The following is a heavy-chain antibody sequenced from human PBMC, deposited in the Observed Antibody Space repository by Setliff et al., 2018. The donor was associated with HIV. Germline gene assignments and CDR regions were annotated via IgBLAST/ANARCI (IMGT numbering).Heavy chain of an antibody. CDR1: GYIFISYG. CDR3: ARAPKRVYYYGSGTYLHDAFDI. D-gene: IGHD3-10*01. Sequence: ASVKVSCKASGYIFISYGFSWVRQAPGQGLEWMGWISAYNVNTNYAQKLQGRVTMTTDTSTSTAYMELRNLRSDDTAVYYCARAPKRVYYYGSGTYLHDAFDIWGQGTMVTVSS. V-gene: IGHV1-18*01. CDR2: ISAYNVNT. J-gene: IGHJ3*02.